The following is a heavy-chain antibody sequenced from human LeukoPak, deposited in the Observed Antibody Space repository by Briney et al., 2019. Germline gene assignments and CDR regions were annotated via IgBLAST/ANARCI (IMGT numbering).Heavy chain of an antibody. J-gene: IGHJ4*02. Sequence: SETLSLTCSVSGYSINSGYYWGWIRQPPGKGLEWIGSISHSESTDYNPSLKSRVTISIDTSNNQFSLKLSSVTAADTAVYYCARVFVSMIVVVIFDYWGQGTLVTVSS. D-gene: IGHD3-22*01. CDR3: ARVFVSMIVVVIFDY. V-gene: IGHV4-38-2*02. CDR2: ISHSEST. CDR1: GYSINSGYY.